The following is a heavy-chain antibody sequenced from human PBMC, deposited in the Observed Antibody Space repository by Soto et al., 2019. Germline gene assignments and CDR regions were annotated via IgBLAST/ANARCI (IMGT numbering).Heavy chain of an antibody. D-gene: IGHD3-22*01. CDR1: GDSISGGNYY. CDR2: IYYTGTT. Sequence: SETLSLTCTVSGDSISGGNYYWTWIRQHPGRGLEWIGYIYYTGTTHYSPSLQSRVTMSVDTSKNQISLTLTSLTPANTAVYFCARLYTYGYYHFDHWGQGTLVTVSS. J-gene: IGHJ4*02. CDR3: ARLYTYGYYHFDH. V-gene: IGHV4-31*03.